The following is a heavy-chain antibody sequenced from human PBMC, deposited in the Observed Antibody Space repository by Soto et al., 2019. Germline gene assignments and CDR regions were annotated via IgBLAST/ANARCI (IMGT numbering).Heavy chain of an antibody. V-gene: IGHV3-48*02. CDR2: ISSSSSTI. Sequence: VQLVESGGGLVQPGGSLRLSCAASGFTFSSYSMNWVRQAPGKGLEWVSYISSSSSTIYYADSVKGRFTISRDNAKNSLYLQMNSLRDEDTAVYYCAREQYYDYVWGSYRWFDPWGQGTLVTVSS. CDR1: GFTFSSYS. D-gene: IGHD3-16*02. CDR3: AREQYYDYVWGSYRWFDP. J-gene: IGHJ5*02.